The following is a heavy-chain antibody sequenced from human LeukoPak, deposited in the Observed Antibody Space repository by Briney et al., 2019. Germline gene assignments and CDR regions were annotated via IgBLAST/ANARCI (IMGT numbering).Heavy chain of an antibody. D-gene: IGHD1-1*01. J-gene: IGHJ3*02. V-gene: IGHV1-69*02. CDR1: GGTFSSYT. CDR2: IIPILGIA. CDR3: ASGTRGERDRGGDI. Sequence: ASVKDSCKASGGTFSSYTISWVRQAPGQGLEWMGRIIPILGIANYAQKFQGRVTITADKSTSTAYMELSSLRSEDTAVYYCASGTRGERDRGGDIWGQGTMVTVSS.